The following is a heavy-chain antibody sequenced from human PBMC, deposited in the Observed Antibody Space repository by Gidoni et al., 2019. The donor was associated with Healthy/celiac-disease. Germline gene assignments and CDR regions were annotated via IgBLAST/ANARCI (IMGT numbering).Heavy chain of an antibody. J-gene: IGHJ4*02. Sequence: QVQLVQSGAEVKKPGASVKVSCKASGYTFTGYYMHWVRQAPGQGLEWMGWSNPNSGGKNYAQKFQGRVTMTRDTSISTAYMELSRLRSDDTAVYYCARGLGNYFDYWGQGTLVTVSS. V-gene: IGHV1-2*02. CDR1: GYTFTGYY. CDR3: ARGLGNYFDY. CDR2: SNPNSGGK. D-gene: IGHD3-10*01.